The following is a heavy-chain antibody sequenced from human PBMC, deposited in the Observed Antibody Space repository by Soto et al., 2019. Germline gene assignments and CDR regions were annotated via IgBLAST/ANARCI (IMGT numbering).Heavy chain of an antibody. CDR3: AETSIAARVGYYYYYGMDV. CDR2: INPNSGGT. J-gene: IGHJ6*02. CDR1: GYTFTGYY. Sequence: ASVRVSCKASGYTFTGYYMHWVRQAPGQGLEWMGWINPNSGGTNYAQKFQGRVTMTRDTSISTAYMELSRLRSDDTAVYYCAETSIAARVGYYYYYGMDVWGQGTTVTVSS. D-gene: IGHD6-6*01. V-gene: IGHV1-2*02.